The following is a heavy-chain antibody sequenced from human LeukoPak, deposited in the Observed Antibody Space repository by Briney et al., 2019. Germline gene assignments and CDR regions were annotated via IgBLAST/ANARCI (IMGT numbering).Heavy chain of an antibody. J-gene: IGHJ4*02. Sequence: ASVKVSFKASGGTFSSYAISWVRQAPGQGLEWMGGFDPEDVETIYAQKFQGRVTMTEDTYTDTAYMELSSLRSEDTAVYYCATYSGYAAYWGQGTLVSVSS. CDR2: FDPEDVET. V-gene: IGHV1-24*01. D-gene: IGHD5-12*01. CDR3: ATYSGYAAY. CDR1: GGTFSSYA.